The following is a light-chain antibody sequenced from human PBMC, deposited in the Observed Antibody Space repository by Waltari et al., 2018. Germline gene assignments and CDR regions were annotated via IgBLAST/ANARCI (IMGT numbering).Light chain of an antibody. CDR3: CSYVGSRIVV. V-gene: IGLV2-23*02. CDR1: SSDVGSYNL. Sequence: QSALTQPASVSGSPGQSITISCTGTSSDVGSYNLVSWYQQHPGKVPKLMIYEVSKRPSVISNRFSGSKSCNTASLTISGLQAEDEADYYCCSYVGSRIVVFGGGTKMTVL. J-gene: IGLJ2*01. CDR2: EVS.